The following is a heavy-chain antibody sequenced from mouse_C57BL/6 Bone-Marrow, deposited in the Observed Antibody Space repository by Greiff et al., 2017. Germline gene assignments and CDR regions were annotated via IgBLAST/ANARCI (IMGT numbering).Heavy chain of an antibody. CDR3: ARGQLRLRFAY. CDR2: IYPRSGNT. J-gene: IGHJ3*01. V-gene: IGHV1-81*01. Sequence: VQLQQSGAELARPGASVKLSCKASGYTFTSYGISWVKQRTGQGLEWIGVIYPRSGNTYYNEKFKGKATLTADKSSSTAYMELRSLTSEDSAVYFCARGQLRLRFAYWGQGTLVTVSA. D-gene: IGHD3-2*02. CDR1: GYTFTSYG.